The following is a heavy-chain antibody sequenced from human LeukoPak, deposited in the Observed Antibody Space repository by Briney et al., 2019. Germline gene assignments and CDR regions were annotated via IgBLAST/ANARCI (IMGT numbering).Heavy chain of an antibody. V-gene: IGHV3-23*01. CDR1: GGTYSSYA. D-gene: IGHD6-19*01. Sequence: SCKASGGTYSSYAMSWVRQAPGKGLEWVSAISGSGGSTYYADSVKGRFTISRDNSKNTLYLQMNSLRAEDTAVYYCAKGHDSSGWYYFDYWGQGTLVTVSS. CDR3: AKGHDSSGWYYFDY. J-gene: IGHJ4*02. CDR2: ISGSGGST.